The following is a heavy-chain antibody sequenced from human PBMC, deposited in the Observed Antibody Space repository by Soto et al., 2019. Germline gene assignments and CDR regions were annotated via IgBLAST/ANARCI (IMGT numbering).Heavy chain of an antibody. CDR1: GYSFTSYW. D-gene: IGHD5-12*01. V-gene: IGHV5-51*01. CDR3: ARHGDIVATTDYYYYYMDV. CDR2: IYPGDSDT. Sequence: GESLKISCKGSGYSFTSYWIGWVRQMPGKGLEWMGIIYPGDSDTRYSPSFQGQVTISADKSISTAYLQWSSLKASDTAMYYCARHGDIVATTDYYYYYMDVWGKGTTVTVSS. J-gene: IGHJ6*03.